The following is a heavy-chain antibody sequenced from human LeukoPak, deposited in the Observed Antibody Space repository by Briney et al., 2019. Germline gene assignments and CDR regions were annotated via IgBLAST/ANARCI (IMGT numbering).Heavy chain of an antibody. CDR3: ARVRKKVGATPNWFDP. CDR1: GFTVSSNY. J-gene: IGHJ5*02. Sequence: PGGSLRLSCAASGFTVSSNYMSWVRQAPGQGLEWVSDIYSGGSTYYADSVKGRFTISRDNSKNTLYLQMNSLRAEDTAVYYCARVRKKVGATPNWFDPWGQGTLVTVSS. CDR2: IYSGGST. D-gene: IGHD1-26*01. V-gene: IGHV3-53*01.